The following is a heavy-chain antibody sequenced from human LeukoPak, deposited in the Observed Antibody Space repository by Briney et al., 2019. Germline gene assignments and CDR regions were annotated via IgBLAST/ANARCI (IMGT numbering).Heavy chain of an antibody. V-gene: IGHV4-59*12. D-gene: IGHD1-26*01. J-gene: IGHJ3*02. CDR3: ARGGRWESYSAFDI. CDR1: GGSISSYY. Sequence: SSETLSLTCTVSGGSISSYYWSWIRQPPGKGLEWIGYIYYSGSTNYNPSLKSRVTISVDTSRNQFSLKLRSMTAADTAVYYCARGGRWESYSAFDIWGQGTTVSVSS. CDR2: IYYSGST.